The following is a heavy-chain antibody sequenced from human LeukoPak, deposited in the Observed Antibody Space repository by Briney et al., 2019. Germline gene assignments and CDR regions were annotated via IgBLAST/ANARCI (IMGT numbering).Heavy chain of an antibody. V-gene: IGHV1-8*01. CDR2: MNPNSGNT. Sequence: EASVKVSCKASGYTFTSYDINWVRQATGQGLEWMGWMNPNSGNTGYAQKFQGRVTMTRNTSISTAYMELSSLRSEDTAVYYCARAVKGGYSSSWYNSYYYYYGMDVWGQGTTVTVSS. CDR1: GYTFTSYD. D-gene: IGHD6-13*01. J-gene: IGHJ6*02. CDR3: ARAVKGGYSSSWYNSYYYYYGMDV.